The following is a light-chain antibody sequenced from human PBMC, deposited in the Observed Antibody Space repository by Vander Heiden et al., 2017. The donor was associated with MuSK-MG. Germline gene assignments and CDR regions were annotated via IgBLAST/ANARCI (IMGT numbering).Light chain of an antibody. J-gene: IGLJ2*01. CDR1: NIGSKS. CDR2: DDR. CDR3: QVWDTSSDHPGVV. V-gene: IGLV3-21*02. Sequence: SYVLPQPPSVSVAPGQTARIPCGGNNIGSKSVHWYQQKSGQAPVLVVYDDRARPSGIPERLSGSNSGNTATLTITRVEAGDEAEYYCQVWDTSSDHPGVVLGGGTKLTVL.